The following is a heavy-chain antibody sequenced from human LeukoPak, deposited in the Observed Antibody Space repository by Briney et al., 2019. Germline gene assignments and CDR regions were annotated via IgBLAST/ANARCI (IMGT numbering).Heavy chain of an antibody. CDR1: GDAINNGLHF. Sequence: PSETLSLTCAVSGDAINNGLHFWGWIRQPPGRGPEWIATTYYSGTTFYNPSLRSRVTISVDTSNNHFSLILYSVTAADTGVYYCARQPPRDYKWTFDYWARESWSPSPQ. CDR2: TYYSGTT. J-gene: IGHJ4*02. V-gene: IGHV4-39*02. CDR3: ARQPPRDYKWTFDY. D-gene: IGHD1-20*01.